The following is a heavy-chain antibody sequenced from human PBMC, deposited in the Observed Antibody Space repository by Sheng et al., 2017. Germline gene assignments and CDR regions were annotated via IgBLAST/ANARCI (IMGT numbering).Heavy chain of an antibody. CDR3: AKGRMGFLEWSVLD. CDR1: GFTFSSYA. V-gene: IGHV3-23*01. D-gene: IGHD3-3*01. CDR2: FSGSGGST. J-gene: IGHJ4*02. Sequence: EVQLLESGGGLVQPGGSLRLSCAASGFTFSSYAMSWGSARLQGRGWSGSQLFSGSGGSTYYADSVKGRFTISRDNSKNTLYLQXNSLRADDTAVYYCAKGRMGFLEWSVLDWGQGTLVTISS.